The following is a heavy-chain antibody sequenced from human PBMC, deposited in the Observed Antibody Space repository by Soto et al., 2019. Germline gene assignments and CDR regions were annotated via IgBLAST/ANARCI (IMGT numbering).Heavy chain of an antibody. J-gene: IGHJ6*03. CDR3: ARDIVRTQQPGYYYYYMDV. CDR2: IIPILGIA. D-gene: IGHD6-13*01. Sequence: ASVKVSCKASGGTFSSYTISWVRQAPGQGLEWMGRIIPILGIANYAQKFQGRVTITADKSTSTAYMELSSLRSEDTAVYYCARDIVRTQQPGYYYYYMDVWGKGTTVTVSS. CDR1: GGTFSSYT. V-gene: IGHV1-69*04.